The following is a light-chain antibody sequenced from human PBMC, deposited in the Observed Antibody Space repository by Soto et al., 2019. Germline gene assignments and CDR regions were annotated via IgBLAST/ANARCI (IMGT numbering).Light chain of an antibody. CDR1: SSDVGEYNY. J-gene: IGLJ2*01. Sequence: QSALTQPRSVSGSPGQSVTISCTGSSSDVGEYNYVSWYQHHPGNAPKLMIYDVSKRRSGVPDRFSGSKSGNTASLTISGLQAEDEANYYCQSDDSINHVVFGGGTKLNVL. CDR2: DVS. CDR3: QSDDSINHVV. V-gene: IGLV2-11*01.